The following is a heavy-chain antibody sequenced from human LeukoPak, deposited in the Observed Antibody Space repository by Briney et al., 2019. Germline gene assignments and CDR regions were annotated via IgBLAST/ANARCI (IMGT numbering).Heavy chain of an antibody. CDR3: ARDLKGRVTRNSNYFDY. J-gene: IGHJ4*02. D-gene: IGHD2-15*01. CDR2: INSDGSST. CDR1: GFTFSSYA. V-gene: IGHV3-74*01. Sequence: TGGSLRLSCAASGFTFSSYAMSWVRQAPGKGLVWVSRINSDGSSTSYADSVKGRFTISRDNAKNTLYLQMNSLRAEDTAVYYCARDLKGRVTRNSNYFDYWGQGTLVTVSS.